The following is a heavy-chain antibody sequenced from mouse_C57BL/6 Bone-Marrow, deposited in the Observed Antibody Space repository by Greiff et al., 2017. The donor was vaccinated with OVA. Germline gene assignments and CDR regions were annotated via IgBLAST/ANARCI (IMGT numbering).Heavy chain of an antibody. CDR3: AKITTVVATHYFDY. CDR2: IWGDGST. V-gene: IGHV2-3*01. CDR1: GFSLTSYG. J-gene: IGHJ2*01. D-gene: IGHD1-1*01. Sequence: VMLVESGPGLVAPSQSLSITCTASGFSLTSYGVSWVRQPPGKGLEWLGVIWGDGSTNYHSALISRLSISKDNSKSQVFLKLNSLQTDDTATYYCAKITTVVATHYFDYWGQGTTLTVSS.